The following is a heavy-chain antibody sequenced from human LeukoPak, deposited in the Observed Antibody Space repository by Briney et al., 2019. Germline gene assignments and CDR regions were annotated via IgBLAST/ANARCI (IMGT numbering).Heavy chain of an antibody. J-gene: IGHJ3*02. V-gene: IGHV3-33*03. CDR2: IWNDGRNE. CDR3: SKGRTNDYGEPCTFDI. D-gene: IGHD4/OR15-4a*01. Sequence: PGRSLRLSCAASGFTFQNYGMHWVRQVPGKGLEWVAVIWNDGRNEHYADSVKGRFTISRDNSKNTLYLQMNSLRSEDTAVYYCSKGRTNDYGEPCTFDIWGQGTMVIVSS. CDR1: GFTFQNYG.